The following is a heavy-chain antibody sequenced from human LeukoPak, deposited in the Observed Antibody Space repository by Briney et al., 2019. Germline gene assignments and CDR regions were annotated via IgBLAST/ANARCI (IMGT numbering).Heavy chain of an antibody. V-gene: IGHV3-21*01. CDR2: ISGSSSYI. D-gene: IGHD2-15*01. CDR1: GFTFSSYT. CDR3: ARDQGRYCSGGSCSLFDY. Sequence: PGEPLRLSCAASGFTFSSYTMNWVRQAPGKGLEWVSSISGSSSYIYYADSLKGRFTISRHNAKNSLYLQMNSLRAEDTAVYYCARDQGRYCSGGSCSLFDYWGQGTLVTVSS. J-gene: IGHJ4*02.